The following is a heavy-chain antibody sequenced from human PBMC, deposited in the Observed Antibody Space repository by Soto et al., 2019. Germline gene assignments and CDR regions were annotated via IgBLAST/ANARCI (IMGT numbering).Heavy chain of an antibody. V-gene: IGHV1-69*13. CDR3: ARVRWDSSGYYPLGFDY. J-gene: IGHJ4*02. D-gene: IGHD3-22*01. Sequence: SVEVSCEASGGTFSSYAISWVRQAPGQGLEWMGGIIPIFGTANYAQKFQGRVTITADESTSTAYMELSSLRSEDTAVYYCARVRWDSSGYYPLGFDYWGQGTLVTVSS. CDR2: IIPIFGTA. CDR1: GGTFSSYA.